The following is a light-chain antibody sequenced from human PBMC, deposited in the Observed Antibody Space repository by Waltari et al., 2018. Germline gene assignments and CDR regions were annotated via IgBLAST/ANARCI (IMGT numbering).Light chain of an antibody. Sequence: QSVLTQPPSASGTPRQRVTISCSGGSSTIASTHIYWYQQLPGTAPKLLIYRNNQRPSGVPDRFSGSKSGTSASLAISGLRSEDEADYYCAAWDDSLSGPVVFGGGTKLTVL. CDR2: RNN. J-gene: IGLJ2*01. CDR3: AAWDDSLSGPVV. V-gene: IGLV1-47*01. CDR1: SSTIASTH.